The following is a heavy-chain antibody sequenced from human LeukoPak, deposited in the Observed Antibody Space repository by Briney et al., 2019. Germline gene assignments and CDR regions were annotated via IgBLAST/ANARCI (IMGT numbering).Heavy chain of an antibody. Sequence: SQTLSLTCTVSGGSISSGSYYWSWIRQPAGKGLEWIGRIYTSGSTNYNPSLKSRVAISVDTSKNQFSLKLSSVTAADTAVYYCARFEAYPLYYYYYMDVWGKGTTVTVSS. CDR2: IYTSGST. J-gene: IGHJ6*03. CDR3: ARFEAYPLYYYYYMDV. V-gene: IGHV4-61*02. CDR1: GGSISSGSYY.